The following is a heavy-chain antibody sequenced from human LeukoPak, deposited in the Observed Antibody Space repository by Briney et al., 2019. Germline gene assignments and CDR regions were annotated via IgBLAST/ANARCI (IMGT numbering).Heavy chain of an antibody. CDR2: ISAYNGNT. J-gene: IGHJ6*02. Sequence: GASVKVSCKASGYTFTSYDNNWVRQAPGQGLEWMGWISAYNGNTNYAQKLQGRVTMTTDTSTSTAYMELRSLRSDDTAVYYCARAVDTIFGVVILHNYGMDVWGQGTTVTVSS. V-gene: IGHV1-18*01. CDR3: ARAVDTIFGVVILHNYGMDV. D-gene: IGHD3-3*01. CDR1: GYTFTSYD.